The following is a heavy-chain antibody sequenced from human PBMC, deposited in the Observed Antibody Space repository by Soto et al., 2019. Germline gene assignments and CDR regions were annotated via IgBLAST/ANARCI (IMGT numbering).Heavy chain of an antibody. CDR3: ARSVAVPGAHIDY. V-gene: IGHV4-59*01. J-gene: IGHJ4*02. D-gene: IGHD6-19*01. Sequence: SETLSLTCSVSGGSISGSYWSWIRQSPGKGLEWLGYVYYTGSTNYSPSLRSRVSISVDTSKNEFSLRLSSVTAADTAVYFCARSVAVPGAHIDYWGQGTQVTSPQ. CDR1: GGSISGSY. CDR2: VYYTGST.